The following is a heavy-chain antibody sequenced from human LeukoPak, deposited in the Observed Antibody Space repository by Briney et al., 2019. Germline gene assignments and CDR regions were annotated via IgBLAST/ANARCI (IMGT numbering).Heavy chain of an antibody. CDR1: GGSISSSSYY. D-gene: IGHD6-19*01. Sequence: PSETLSLTCTVSGGSISSSSYYWGWIRQPPGKGLEWIGSTYYSGSTYYNPSLKSRVTISVDTSKNQFSLKLSSVTAADTAVYYCARDTRAVAGTEDWFDPWGQGTLVTVSS. CDR3: ARDTRAVAGTEDWFDP. J-gene: IGHJ5*02. CDR2: TYYSGST. V-gene: IGHV4-39*02.